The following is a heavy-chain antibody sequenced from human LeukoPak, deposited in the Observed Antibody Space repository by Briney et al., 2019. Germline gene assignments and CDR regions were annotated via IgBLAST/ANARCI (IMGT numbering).Heavy chain of an antibody. J-gene: IGHJ4*02. CDR2: IYYSGST. D-gene: IGHD3-22*01. CDR1: GGSISSYY. V-gene: IGHV4-59*08. CDR3: ARQVRDSSPGLYFDY. Sequence: PSETLSLTCTVSGGSISSYYWSWIRRPPGKGLEWIGYIYYSGSTNYNPSLKSRVTISVDTSKNQFSLKLRSVTAADTGVYYCARQVRDSSPGLYFDYWGQGTLVTVSS.